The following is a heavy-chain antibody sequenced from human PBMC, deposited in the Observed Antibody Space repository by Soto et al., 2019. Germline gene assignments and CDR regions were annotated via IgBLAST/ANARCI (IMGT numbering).Heavy chain of an antibody. V-gene: IGHV3-23*01. CDR3: AKATATGGGAFEI. CDR1: GXICSSYD. J-gene: IGHJ3*02. Sequence: GSLRLSCAVSGXICSSYDMSWVRQAPGKGLEWVSTILVGGSTHYEDSVKGRFTISRDTSKNTVSLQINSLTSGDTDVYYCAKATATGGGAFEIYGQGTMVTVSS. D-gene: IGHD2-8*02. CDR2: ILVGGST.